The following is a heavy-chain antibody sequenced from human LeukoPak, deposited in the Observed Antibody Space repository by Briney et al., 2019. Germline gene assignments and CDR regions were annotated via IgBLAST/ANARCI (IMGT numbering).Heavy chain of an antibody. J-gene: IGHJ4*02. CDR3: ARDCRFLEDY. Sequence: GGSLRLSCAASGFTFSSYWMTWVRQAPGKGLEWVGNIKGDGSEKYYVDSVKGRFTISRDNAKNSLYLQMNSLRAEDTAVYYCARDCRFLEDYWGQGTLVTVSS. D-gene: IGHD3-3*01. V-gene: IGHV3-7*01. CDR1: GFTFSSYW. CDR2: IKGDGSEK.